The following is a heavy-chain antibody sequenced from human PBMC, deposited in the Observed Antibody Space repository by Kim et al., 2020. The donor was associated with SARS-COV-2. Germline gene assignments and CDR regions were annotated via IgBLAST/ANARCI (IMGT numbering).Heavy chain of an antibody. CDR2: ISGSSGSGGRT. J-gene: IGHJ6*02. CDR3: AKDLVGLMVASGSYYGGMDV. Sequence: GGSLRLSCAASGFTFSSYAMSWVRQAPGKGLEWVSSISGSSGSGGRTYYADSVKGRFTISRDNSKNTVYLQMNSLRAEDTAVYYCAKDLVGLMVASGSYYGGMDVWGQGTTVTVSS. V-gene: IGHV3-23*01. CDR1: GFTFSSYA. D-gene: IGHD1-26*01.